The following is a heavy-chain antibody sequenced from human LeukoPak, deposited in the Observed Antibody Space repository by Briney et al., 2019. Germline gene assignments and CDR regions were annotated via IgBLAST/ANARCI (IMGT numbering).Heavy chain of an antibody. J-gene: IGHJ4*02. V-gene: IGHV4-4*07. Sequence: PSEPLPLTCTVSGGSISSYYWSWIRQPAGKGLEWIGRIYTSGSTNYNPSLKSRVTMSVDTSKNQFSLQLSSVTAADTAVYYCAGGIAYCGGDCFPSFDYWGQGTLVTVSS. CDR3: AGGIAYCGGDCFPSFDY. D-gene: IGHD2-21*02. CDR1: GGSISSYY. CDR2: IYTSGST.